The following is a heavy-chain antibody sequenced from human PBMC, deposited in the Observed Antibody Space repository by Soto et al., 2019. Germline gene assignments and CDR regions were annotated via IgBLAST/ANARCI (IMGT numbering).Heavy chain of an antibody. D-gene: IGHD6-13*01. J-gene: IGHJ6*02. CDR3: AKGQLVRYYYYGMDV. V-gene: IGHV3-23*01. CDR2: ISGSGGST. CDR1: VFTFISYA. Sequence: GGSLRLSCASSVFTFISYAMSWVRQAPGKGLEWVSAISGSGGSTYYADSVKGRFTISRDDSKNTLYLQMNSLRAEDTAVYYCAKGQLVRYYYYGMDVWGQGTTVTVSS.